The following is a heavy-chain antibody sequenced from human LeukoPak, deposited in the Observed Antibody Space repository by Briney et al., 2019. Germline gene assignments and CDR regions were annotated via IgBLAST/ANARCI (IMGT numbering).Heavy chain of an antibody. Sequence: PGGSLRLSCAASGFTFSDYYMSWIRQAPGKGLEWVSYISSSSSYTNYADSVKGRFTISRDNAKKSLFLQMNSLRVEDTAVYYCARDVGGNGGGGTFDYWGQGTLVTVSS. V-gene: IGHV3-11*05. J-gene: IGHJ4*02. CDR3: ARDVGGNGGGGTFDY. D-gene: IGHD2-8*01. CDR1: GFTFSDYY. CDR2: ISSSSSYT.